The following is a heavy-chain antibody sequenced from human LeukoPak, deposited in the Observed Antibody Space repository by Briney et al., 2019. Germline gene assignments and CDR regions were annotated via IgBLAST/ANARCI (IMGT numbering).Heavy chain of an antibody. D-gene: IGHD3-22*01. CDR3: ASGGTAVVMALTYYFDT. CDR2: IYHTGST. Sequence: SSETLSPTCAVSGYSISSGYYRGWIRQPPGKGLEWIGSIYHTGSTYYNPSLQSRVTISLDSPKNQFSLKLTSVTAADTAVYYCASGGTAVVMALTYYFDTWGQGTPVTVSS. CDR1: GYSISSGYY. J-gene: IGHJ4*02. V-gene: IGHV4-38-2*01.